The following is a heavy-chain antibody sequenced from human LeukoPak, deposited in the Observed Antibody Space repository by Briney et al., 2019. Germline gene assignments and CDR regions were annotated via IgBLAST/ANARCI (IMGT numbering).Heavy chain of an antibody. CDR2: IIPILGIA. D-gene: IGHD5-24*01. CDR3: ARGMATIPDY. J-gene: IGHJ4*02. V-gene: IGHV1-69*04. Sequence: ASVKVSCKASGGTFSSYAISWVRQAPGQGLEWMGRIIPILGIANYAQKFQGRVTITADKSTSTPYMELSSLRSEDTAVYYCARGMATIPDYWGQGTLVTVSS. CDR1: GGTFSSYA.